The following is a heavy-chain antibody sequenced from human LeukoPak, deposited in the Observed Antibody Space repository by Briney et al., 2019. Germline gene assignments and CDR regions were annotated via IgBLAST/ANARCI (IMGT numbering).Heavy chain of an antibody. CDR3: ARGLRYFDWSQNWFDP. J-gene: IGHJ5*02. CDR2: ISPDGSDT. V-gene: IGHV3-74*01. CDR1: GFSLSGYW. D-gene: IGHD3-9*01. Sequence: PGGSLRLSCAASGFSLSGYWMHWVRQAPGKGLVWVSRISPDGSDTTYADSVKGRFTISRDNSKNTLYLQMNSLRAEDTAVYYCARGLRYFDWSQNWFDPWGQETLVTVSS.